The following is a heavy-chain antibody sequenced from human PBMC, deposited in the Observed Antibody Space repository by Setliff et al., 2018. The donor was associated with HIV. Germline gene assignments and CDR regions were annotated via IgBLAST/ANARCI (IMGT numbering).Heavy chain of an antibody. J-gene: IGHJ4*02. V-gene: IGHV3-49*04. CDR2: IRSKAYGGTT. Sequence: LSLSCTASGFTFGDYAMSWVRQAPGKGLEWVGFIRSKAYGGTTEYAASVKGRFTISRDDSKSIAYLQMNSLKTEDIAVYYCTRTFFHSSGYYHNLQPFDYWGQGTLVTVS. D-gene: IGHD3-22*01. CDR1: GFTFGDYA. CDR3: TRTFFHSSGYYHNLQPFDY.